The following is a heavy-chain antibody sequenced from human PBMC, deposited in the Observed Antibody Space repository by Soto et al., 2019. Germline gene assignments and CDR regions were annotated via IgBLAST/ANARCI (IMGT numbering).Heavy chain of an antibody. Sequence: SETLSLTCTVSGGSISSGGYYLSWIRQHPGKGLEWIGYIYYSGSTYYNPSLKSRVTISVDTSKNQFSLKLSSVTAADTAVYYCARGGRDSSSWYYFDYWGQGTLVTVSS. V-gene: IGHV4-31*03. J-gene: IGHJ4*02. D-gene: IGHD6-13*01. CDR1: GGSISSGGYY. CDR2: IYYSGST. CDR3: ARGGRDSSSWYYFDY.